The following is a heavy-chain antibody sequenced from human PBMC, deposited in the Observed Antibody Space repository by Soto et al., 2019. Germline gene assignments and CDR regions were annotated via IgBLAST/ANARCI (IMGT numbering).Heavy chain of an antibody. Sequence: XSVKVSFKASGYTFTSYAMHLVRHSPGQRLEWMGWINAGNGNPKYSQKCQGRVTITRDTSASTAYMELSSMISEDTAVYYCARGSGYYYWDDYWGQGTLVTVSS. D-gene: IGHD3-22*01. CDR1: GYTFTSYA. V-gene: IGHV1-3*01. CDR3: ARGSGYYYWDDY. CDR2: INAGNGNP. J-gene: IGHJ4*02.